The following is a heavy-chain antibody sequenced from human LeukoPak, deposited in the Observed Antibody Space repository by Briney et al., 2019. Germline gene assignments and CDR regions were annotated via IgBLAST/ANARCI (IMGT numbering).Heavy chain of an antibody. CDR3: ASSMVITMVRGVILDAFDI. D-gene: IGHD3-10*01. V-gene: IGHV4-39*01. Sequence: SETLSLTCTASGGSISSSSYYWGWIRQPPGKGLQWIGSIYYSGSTYYNPSLKSRVTISVDTSKNQFSLKLSSVTAADTAVYYCASSMVITMVRGVILDAFDIRGQGTMVTVSS. CDR1: GGSISSSSYY. J-gene: IGHJ3*02. CDR2: IYYSGST.